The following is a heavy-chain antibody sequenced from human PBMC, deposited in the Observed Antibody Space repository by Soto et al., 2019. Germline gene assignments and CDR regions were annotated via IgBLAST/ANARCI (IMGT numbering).Heavy chain of an antibody. D-gene: IGHD3-10*01. Sequence: SETLSLTCAVYGGSFSGYYWSWIRQPPGKGLEWIGEINHSGSTNYNPSLKSRVTISVDTSKNQFSLKLSSVTAADTAVYYCAREDGSGSYYKGSAVDYWGQGTLVTVSS. V-gene: IGHV4-34*01. CDR1: GGSFSGYY. CDR3: AREDGSGSYYKGSAVDY. J-gene: IGHJ4*02. CDR2: INHSGST.